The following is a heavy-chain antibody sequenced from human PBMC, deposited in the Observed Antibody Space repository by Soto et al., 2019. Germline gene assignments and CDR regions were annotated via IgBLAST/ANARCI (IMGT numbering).Heavy chain of an antibody. J-gene: IGHJ4*02. CDR2: IYYSWST. Sequence: QVQLQESGPGLVKPSQTLSLTCTVSGGSISSGGYYWSWIRQHPGKGLEWIGYIYYSWSTYDNPSLNSRVTISVDTSKNQFSLKLSSVTAADTAVYYCARLYCSGGSCFFDYWGQGTLVTVSS. CDR3: ARLYCSGGSCFFDY. CDR1: GGSISSGGYY. V-gene: IGHV4-31*03. D-gene: IGHD2-15*01.